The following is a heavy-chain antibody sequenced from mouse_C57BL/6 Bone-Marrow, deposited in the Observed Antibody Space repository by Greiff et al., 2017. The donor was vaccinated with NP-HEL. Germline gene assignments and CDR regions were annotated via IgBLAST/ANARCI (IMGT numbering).Heavy chain of an antibody. CDR2: IHPNSGST. J-gene: IGHJ2*01. V-gene: IGHV1-64*01. D-gene: IGHD1-1*01. CDR1: GYTFTSYW. Sequence: QVQLQQSGAELVKPGASVKLSCKASGYTFTSYWMHWVKQRPGQGLEWIGMIHPNSGSTNYNEKFKSKATLTVDKSSSTAYMQLSSLTSEDSAVYYCARGGKNYGPFDYWGQGTTLTVSS. CDR3: ARGGKNYGPFDY.